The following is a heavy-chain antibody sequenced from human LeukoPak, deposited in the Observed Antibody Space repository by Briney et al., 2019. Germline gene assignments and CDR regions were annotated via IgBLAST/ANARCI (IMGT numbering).Heavy chain of an antibody. CDR2: IYTSGST. Sequence: SQTLSLTCTVSGGSISSGSYYWSWIRQPAGKGLEWIGRIYTSGSTNYNPSLKSRVTISVDTSKNQFSLKLSPVTAADTAVYYCARDGGWYGDYFDYWGQGTLVTVSS. J-gene: IGHJ4*02. V-gene: IGHV4-61*02. CDR3: ARDGGWYGDYFDY. D-gene: IGHD6-19*01. CDR1: GGSISSGSYY.